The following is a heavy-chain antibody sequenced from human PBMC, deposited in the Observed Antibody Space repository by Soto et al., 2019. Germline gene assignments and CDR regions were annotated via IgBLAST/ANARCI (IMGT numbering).Heavy chain of an antibody. Sequence: SETLSLTCSVSNGSISSYYWSWVRQPPGKGLEWVGHISYSVSVNSNPTLKSRVTISLDPSKSQFSLRLTAVTPADTAVYYCARGEGVPPYYYYYYMDVWGKGITVTVSS. D-gene: IGHD2-8*01. J-gene: IGHJ6*03. CDR1: NGSISSYY. CDR3: ARGEGVPPYYYYYYMDV. CDR2: ISYSVSV. V-gene: IGHV4-59*01.